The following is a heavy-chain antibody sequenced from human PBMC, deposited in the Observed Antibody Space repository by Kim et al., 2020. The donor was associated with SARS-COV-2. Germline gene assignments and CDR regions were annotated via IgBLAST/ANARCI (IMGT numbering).Heavy chain of an antibody. CDR3: ATAHGTSSDNYLYSVDV. D-gene: IGHD6-6*01. J-gene: IGHJ6*02. V-gene: IGHV3-23*01. Sequence: VKGRSTISGENSKNTLYLQMNSLRAEDTAVYYCATAHGTSSDNYLYSVDVWGQGTTVTVSS.